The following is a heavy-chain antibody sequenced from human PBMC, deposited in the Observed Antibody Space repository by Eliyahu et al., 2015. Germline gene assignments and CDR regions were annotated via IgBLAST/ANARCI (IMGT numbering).Heavy chain of an antibody. V-gene: IGHV4-39*07. D-gene: IGHD3-10*01. CDR1: GGXISSRSYY. J-gene: IGHJ4*02. CDR3: ARGPSITMVRGVPYYFDY. Sequence: QLQLQESGPGLVKPSETLSLTCTVXGGXISSRSYYWGWIRQPPGMGLDWIGSIYYTGSTYYNPSPESRLTISVDTSKNQFSLKLSSVTAADTAFYYCARGPSITMVRGVPYYFDYWGQGTLVTVSS. CDR2: IYYTGST.